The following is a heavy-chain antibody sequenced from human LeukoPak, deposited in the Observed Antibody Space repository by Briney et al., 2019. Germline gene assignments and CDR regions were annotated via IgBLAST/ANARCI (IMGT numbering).Heavy chain of an antibody. CDR2: IWYDGSNK. Sequence: GGSLRLSCAASGFTFSSYGMHWVRQAPGKGLEWVAVIWYDGSNKYYADSVKGRFTISRDNSKNTLYLQMNSLRAEDTAMYYCARGYSYGDDAFDIWGQGTMVTVSS. D-gene: IGHD5-18*01. V-gene: IGHV3-33*01. CDR1: GFTFSSYG. CDR3: ARGYSYGDDAFDI. J-gene: IGHJ3*02.